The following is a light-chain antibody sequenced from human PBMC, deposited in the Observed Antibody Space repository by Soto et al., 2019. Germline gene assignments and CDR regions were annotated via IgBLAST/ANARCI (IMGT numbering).Light chain of an antibody. J-gene: IGKJ3*01. CDR3: QHGGA. CDR1: QSISSY. V-gene: IGKV3-11*01. CDR2: DAS. Sequence: EIVLTQSPATLSLSPGERATLSCRAGQSISSYLAWYQQKPGQAPRLLIYDASSRATGIPARFSGSGSGTDFTLTISNLEPDDFAVYYCQHGGAFGPGTKVDIK.